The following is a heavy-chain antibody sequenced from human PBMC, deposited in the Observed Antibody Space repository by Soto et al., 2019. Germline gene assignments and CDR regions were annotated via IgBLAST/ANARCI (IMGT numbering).Heavy chain of an antibody. CDR3: ASSSGRPSYYSDY. CDR1: GGSFSGYY. V-gene: IGHV4-34*01. D-gene: IGHD6-19*01. Sequence: SETLSLTCAVYGGSFSGYYWSWIRQPPGKGLEWIGEINHSGSTNYNPSLKSRVTISVDTSKNQFSLKLSSVTAADTAVYYCASSSGRPSYYSDYWGQGTLVTVSS. J-gene: IGHJ4*02. CDR2: INHSGST.